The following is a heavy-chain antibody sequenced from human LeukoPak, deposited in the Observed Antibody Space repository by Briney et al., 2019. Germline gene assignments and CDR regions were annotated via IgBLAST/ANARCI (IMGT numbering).Heavy chain of an antibody. CDR1: GGTFSNYA. D-gene: IGHD3-10*01. J-gene: IGHJ3*02. CDR2: IIPIFGTG. V-gene: IGHV1-69*13. CDR3: EGIDEMIWFGDRDKDAFDI. Sequence: SVKVSCKASGGTFSNYAINWVRQAPGQGLEWMGGIIPIFGTGKYAQKFQGRVTITADESTSTAYMELSSLRFEDTAVYYCEGIDEMIWFGDRDKDAFDIWGQGTMVTVSS.